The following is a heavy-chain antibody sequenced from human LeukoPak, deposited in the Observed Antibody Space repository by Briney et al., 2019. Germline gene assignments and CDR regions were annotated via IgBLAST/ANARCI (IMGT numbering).Heavy chain of an antibody. V-gene: IGHV1-18*01. D-gene: IGHD3-16*02. CDR3: ARDELLDRDDYVWGGYRLLDY. Sequence: GASVKVSCKASGYTFTSYGISWVRQAPGQGLEWMGWISAYNGNTNYAQKLQGRVTMTTDTSTSTAYMELRSLRSDDTAVYYCARDELLDRDDYVWGGYRLLDYWGQGTLVTVSS. CDR2: ISAYNGNT. CDR1: GYTFTSYG. J-gene: IGHJ4*02.